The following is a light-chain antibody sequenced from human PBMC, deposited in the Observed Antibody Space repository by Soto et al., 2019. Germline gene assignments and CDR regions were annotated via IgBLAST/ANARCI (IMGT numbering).Light chain of an antibody. Sequence: EFVMTQSPATLSVSPGERATLSCRASQSVASNLAWYQQRAGQSPRLLIYGASTRATGVPDRFSGSGSGTDFLLTISGLEPADSGTYLCHQHGGTPETFGLGTKVDIK. V-gene: IGKV3-15*01. CDR2: GAS. CDR3: HQHGGTPET. CDR1: QSVASN. J-gene: IGKJ1*01.